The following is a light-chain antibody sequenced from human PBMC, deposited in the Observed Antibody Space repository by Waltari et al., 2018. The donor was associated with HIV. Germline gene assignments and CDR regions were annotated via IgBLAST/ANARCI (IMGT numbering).Light chain of an antibody. Sequence: QSVLTQPPSVSGAPGQRVTISCTGSSSNIGAGYDVHWYQQFPGTAPKVLIYGITYRPSGVPDRFSGSKSGSSASLLITGLQAEDDADYYCQSYDISLSGWVFGGGTKLTVL. V-gene: IGLV1-40*01. CDR1: SSNIGAGYD. J-gene: IGLJ3*02. CDR2: GIT. CDR3: QSYDISLSGWV.